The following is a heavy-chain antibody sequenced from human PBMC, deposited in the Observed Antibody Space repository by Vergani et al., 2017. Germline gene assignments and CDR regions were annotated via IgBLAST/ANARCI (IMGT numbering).Heavy chain of an antibody. J-gene: IGHJ3*02. CDR3: ARYCSSTSCYPPDAFDI. D-gene: IGHD2-2*01. CDR2: INPNSGGT. V-gene: IGHV1-2*02. Sequence: QVQLVQSGAEVKKPGASVKVSCKASGYTFTGYYMHWVRQAPGQGLEWMGWINPNSGGTNYAQKFQGRVTMTRDTSISTAYMELSRLRSDDTAVYYCARYCSSTSCYPPDAFDIWGQGTMVTVSS. CDR1: GYTFTGYY.